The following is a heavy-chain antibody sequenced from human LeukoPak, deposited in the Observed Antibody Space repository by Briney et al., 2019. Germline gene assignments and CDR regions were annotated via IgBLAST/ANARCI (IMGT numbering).Heavy chain of an antibody. CDR2: IYTSGST. CDR3: ARVPTAILVLDY. D-gene: IGHD2-2*01. Sequence: SETLSLTCTVSGGSISSGSYYWTWIRQPAGKGLEWIGRIYTSGSTNYNPSLKSRVTISGDTSKNQFSLELSSVTAADTAVYYCARVPTAILVLDYWGQGTLVTVSS. V-gene: IGHV4-61*02. CDR1: GGSISSGSYY. J-gene: IGHJ4*02.